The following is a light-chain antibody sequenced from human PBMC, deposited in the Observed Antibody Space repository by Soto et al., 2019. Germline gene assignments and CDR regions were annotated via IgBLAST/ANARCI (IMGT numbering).Light chain of an antibody. J-gene: IGLJ1*01. CDR3: QSYDRSLRGYV. CDR2: GNT. V-gene: IGLV1-40*01. CDR1: SSNIGAGYD. Sequence: QSVVTQPPSVSGAPGQRVTISCTGTSSNIGAGYDVHWYQHLPGTAPKLLIYGNTIRPSGVPDRFSGSKSGTSASLVITGLQAEDEADYYCQSYDRSLRGYVFGTGTKVTVL.